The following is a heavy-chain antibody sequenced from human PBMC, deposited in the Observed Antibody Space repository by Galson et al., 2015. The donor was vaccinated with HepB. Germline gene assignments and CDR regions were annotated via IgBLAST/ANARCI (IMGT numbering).Heavy chain of an antibody. V-gene: IGHV3-43*01. Sequence: SLRLSCAASGFTFDDYTMHWVRQAPGKGLEWVSLISWDGGSTYYADSVKGRFTISRDNSKNSLYLQMNSLRTEDTALYYCAKDTSSGWTRTFDYWGQGTLVTVSS. CDR1: GFTFDDYT. J-gene: IGHJ4*02. D-gene: IGHD6-19*01. CDR2: ISWDGGST. CDR3: AKDTSSGWTRTFDY.